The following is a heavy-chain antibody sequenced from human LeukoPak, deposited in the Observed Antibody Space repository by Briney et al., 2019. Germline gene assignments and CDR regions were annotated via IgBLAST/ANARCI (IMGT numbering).Heavy chain of an antibody. D-gene: IGHD6-19*01. CDR2: ISSDGSTT. V-gene: IGHV3-74*01. Sequence: GGSLRLSCAASGFTFSSYAMHWVRQAPGKGLVWVSRISSDGSTTNYADSVKGRFTISRDNAKNTLYLQMNSLTGEDTAVYFCARTAAGPEYWGQGTRVTVSS. CDR1: GFTFSSYA. CDR3: ARTAAGPEY. J-gene: IGHJ4*02.